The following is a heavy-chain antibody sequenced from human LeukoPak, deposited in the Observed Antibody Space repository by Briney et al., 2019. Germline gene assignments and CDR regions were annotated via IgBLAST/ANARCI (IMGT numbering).Heavy chain of an antibody. V-gene: IGHV3-48*02. J-gene: IGHJ5*02. CDR3: ARGAIAGRGDNWFWFDP. CDR1: YS. D-gene: IGHD1-1*01. Sequence: YSVNWIRKTTGKGLEWVSYISSRSSTIYYADSVKGRFTISRDNAKNSLYLQMNSLRDEDTAVYYCARGAIAGRGDNWFWFDPWGQGTLVTVSS. CDR2: ISSRSSTI.